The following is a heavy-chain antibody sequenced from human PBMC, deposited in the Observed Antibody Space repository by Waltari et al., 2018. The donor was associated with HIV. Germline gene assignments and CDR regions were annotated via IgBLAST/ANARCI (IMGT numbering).Heavy chain of an antibody. D-gene: IGHD3-22*01. Sequence: VKPSQTLSLTCTVSGGSISSGFYYWSWIRQHPGKGLEWIGYIYYSGSTYYNPSLKSRVTISVDTSKSQFSLKLSSVTAADTAVYYCARHYYDSSGYLGHAFDIWGQGTMVTISS. CDR3: ARHYYDSSGYLGHAFDI. J-gene: IGHJ3*02. CDR1: GGSISSGFYY. CDR2: IYYSGST. V-gene: IGHV4-31*03.